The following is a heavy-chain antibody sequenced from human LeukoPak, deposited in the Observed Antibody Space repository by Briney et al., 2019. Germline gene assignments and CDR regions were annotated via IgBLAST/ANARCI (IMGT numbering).Heavy chain of an antibody. V-gene: IGHV4-59*01. CDR3: ARGNVVVPAVDY. D-gene: IGHD2-2*01. J-gene: IGHJ4*02. Sequence: PSETLSLTCTVSGGSISSYYWSWIRQPPGKGLEWIGYIYHSGSTNYNPSLKSRVTISVGTSKNQFSLKLSSVTAADTAVYYCARGNVVVPAVDYWGQGTLVTVSS. CDR2: IYHSGST. CDR1: GGSISSYY.